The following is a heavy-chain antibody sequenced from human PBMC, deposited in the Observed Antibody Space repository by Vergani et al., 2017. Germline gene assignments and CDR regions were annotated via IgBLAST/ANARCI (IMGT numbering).Heavy chain of an antibody. Sequence: EVQLLESGGDLVQPGGSLRLSCAASGFTFIMHAMSWVRQAPGKGLEWVSTLSGSDRRTHYADSVKGRFTISRDNSKNTLYLQMNSLRAEDTAVYYCAKVHYPDSSGCGDYWGQGTLVTVSS. CDR1: GFTFIMHA. D-gene: IGHD6-19*01. CDR3: AKVHYPDSSGCGDY. V-gene: IGHV3-23*01. J-gene: IGHJ4*02. CDR2: LSGSDRRT.